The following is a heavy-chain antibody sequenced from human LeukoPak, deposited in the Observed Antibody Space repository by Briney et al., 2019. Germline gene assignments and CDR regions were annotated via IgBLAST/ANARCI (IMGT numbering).Heavy chain of an antibody. V-gene: IGHV3-21*01. D-gene: IGHD3-3*01. Sequence: GGSLRLSCVVSGFTFKTYSMNWVRQAPGKGLEWVSSISSGGTYVDYADSVKGRFTISRDNAKNSLYLQMNSLRAEDTALYYCAREGEGFYDLGYWGQGTLVTVSS. CDR1: GFTFKTYS. CDR3: AREGEGFYDLGY. CDR2: ISSGGTYV. J-gene: IGHJ4*02.